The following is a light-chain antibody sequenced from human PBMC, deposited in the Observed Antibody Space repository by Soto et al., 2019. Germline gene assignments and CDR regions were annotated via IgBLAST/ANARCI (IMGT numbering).Light chain of an antibody. Sequence: EIVMTQSPATLSVSPGERATLSCRASQSVSSNIAWYQQKPGQAPRLLIYGASTRATGIPATFSGSGSGKVSNLTISGLQSEDCAFYYCQQQNTWLTFGQGTQLEIK. J-gene: IGKJ5*01. CDR3: QQQNTWLT. V-gene: IGKV3-15*01. CDR1: QSVSSN. CDR2: GAS.